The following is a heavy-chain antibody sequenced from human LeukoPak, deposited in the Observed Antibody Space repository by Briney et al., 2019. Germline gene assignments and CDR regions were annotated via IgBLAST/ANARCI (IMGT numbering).Heavy chain of an antibody. J-gene: IGHJ6*02. CDR1: GFTFSSYA. Sequence: TGGSLRLSCAASGFTFSSYAMSWVRQAPGKGLEWVSAISGSGGSTYYADSVKGRFTISRDNSKNTLYLQMNSLRAEDTAVYYCAKAANSSGWYLDPWPSYYYYYYGMDVWGQGTTVTVSS. CDR3: AKAANSSGWYLDPWPSYYYYYYGMDV. CDR2: ISGSGGST. V-gene: IGHV3-23*01. D-gene: IGHD6-19*01.